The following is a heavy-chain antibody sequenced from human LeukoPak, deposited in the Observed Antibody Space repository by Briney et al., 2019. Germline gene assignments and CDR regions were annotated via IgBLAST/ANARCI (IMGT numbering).Heavy chain of an antibody. V-gene: IGHV3-23*01. CDR2: ISGSGGST. D-gene: IGHD5-18*01. Sequence: GGSLRLSCAASGFTFSSYAMSWVRQAPGKGLEWVSAISGSGGSTYYADSVKGRFTISRDNSKNTLYLQMNSLRAEDTAVCYCAKDSGSGYSYGYFNYWGQGTLVTVSS. CDR1: GFTFSSYA. CDR3: AKDSGSGYSYGYFNY. J-gene: IGHJ4*02.